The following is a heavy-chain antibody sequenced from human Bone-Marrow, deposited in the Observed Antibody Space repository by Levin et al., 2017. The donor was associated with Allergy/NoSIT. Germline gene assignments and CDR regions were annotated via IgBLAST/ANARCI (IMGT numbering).Heavy chain of an antibody. CDR1: GFTFDDYA. J-gene: IGHJ4*02. CDR3: AKDLGYSYGFGAQGDVGIDY. V-gene: IGHV3-9*01. D-gene: IGHD5-18*01. Sequence: PGGSLRLSCAASGFTFDDYAMHWVRQAPGKGLEWVSGISWNSGSIGYADSVKGRFTISRDNAKNSLYLQMNSLRAEDTALYYCAKDLGYSYGFGAQGDVGIDYWGQGTLVTVSS. CDR2: ISWNSGSI.